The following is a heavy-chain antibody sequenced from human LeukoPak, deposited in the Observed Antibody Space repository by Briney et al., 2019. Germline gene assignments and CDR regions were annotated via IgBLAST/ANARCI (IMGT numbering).Heavy chain of an antibody. J-gene: IGHJ4*02. CDR2: ISGSGGST. CDR1: GFTFSSYA. V-gene: IGHV3-23*01. D-gene: IGHD3-3*01. Sequence: GGSLRLSSAASGFTFSSYAMSWVRQAPGKGLEWVSAISGSGGSTYYADSVKGRFTISRDNSKNTLYLQMNSLRAEDTAVYYCAKGDDFWSGYTFDYWGQGTLVTVSS. CDR3: AKGDDFWSGYTFDY.